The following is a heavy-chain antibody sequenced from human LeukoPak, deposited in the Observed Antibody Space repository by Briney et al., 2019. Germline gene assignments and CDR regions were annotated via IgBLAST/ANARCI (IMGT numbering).Heavy chain of an antibody. J-gene: IGHJ5*02. D-gene: IGHD6-19*01. CDR3: AKDGNLIAVAGPPLT. Sequence: PGRSLRLSCAASGFTFSSYGMHWVRQAPGKGLEWVAVISYDGSNKYYADSVKGRFTISRDNSKNTLYLQMNSLRAEDTAVHYCAKDGNLIAVAGPPLTWGQGTLVTVSS. V-gene: IGHV3-30*18. CDR2: ISYDGSNK. CDR1: GFTFSSYG.